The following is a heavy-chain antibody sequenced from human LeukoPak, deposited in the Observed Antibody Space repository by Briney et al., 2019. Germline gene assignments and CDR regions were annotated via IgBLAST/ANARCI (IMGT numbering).Heavy chain of an antibody. Sequence: ASVKVSCKASGYTFTGNYIHWVRQAPGQGLEWMGWINPNSGGTNYAQKFQGRVTMTRDTSISTAYMELSRLRSDDTAVYYCARAGSEHLIRYFDWEPLADAFDIWGQGTMVTVSS. CDR2: INPNSGGT. D-gene: IGHD3-9*01. J-gene: IGHJ3*02. V-gene: IGHV1-2*02. CDR3: ARAGSEHLIRYFDWEPLADAFDI. CDR1: GYTFTGNY.